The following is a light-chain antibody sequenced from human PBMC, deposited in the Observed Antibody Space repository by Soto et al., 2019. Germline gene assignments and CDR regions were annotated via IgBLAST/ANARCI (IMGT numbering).Light chain of an antibody. CDR1: KSVSSFS. CDR2: DAS. Sequence: EIVLTQSPGTLSLSPGERATLSCRASKSVSSFSLAWYQQKPGQAPRLLIYDASSRDTGCPDRFSGSGSGTDFTLTITRLEPEDFGAYYCQQYGSSPRTFGQGTKVEIK. CDR3: QQYGSSPRT. V-gene: IGKV3-20*01. J-gene: IGKJ1*01.